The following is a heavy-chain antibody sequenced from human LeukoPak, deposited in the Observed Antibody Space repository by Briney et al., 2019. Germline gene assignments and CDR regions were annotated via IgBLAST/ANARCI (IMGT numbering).Heavy chain of an antibody. Sequence: SGGSLRLSCAVSGFTFNNYGMHWVRQAPGKGLEWLSGIRGSGVSVPYADSVKGRFTIHRHNAKNSLYLQMNRLSAEDTAIYYCAKDQYEGVFDLWGEGTLVTVSS. J-gene: IGHJ4*02. CDR2: IRGSGVSV. V-gene: IGHV3-9*01. CDR1: GFTFNNYG. D-gene: IGHD3-10*01. CDR3: AKDQYEGVFDL.